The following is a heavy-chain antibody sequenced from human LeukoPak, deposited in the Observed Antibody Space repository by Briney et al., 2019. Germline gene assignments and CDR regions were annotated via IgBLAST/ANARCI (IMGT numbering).Heavy chain of an antibody. CDR1: GFSFSSYW. CDR2: INRGGDTI. Sequence: GGSLRLSCAASGFSFSSYWMNWVRQTPGKGLEWISYINRGGDTIAYADSVKGRFTISRDDVKNSLFLQMNSLRAEDTAVYYCSKDFRGDYAPDAFDLWGQGTMVTVSS. V-gene: IGHV3-48*01. J-gene: IGHJ3*01. CDR3: SKDFRGDYAPDAFDL. D-gene: IGHD2-21*01.